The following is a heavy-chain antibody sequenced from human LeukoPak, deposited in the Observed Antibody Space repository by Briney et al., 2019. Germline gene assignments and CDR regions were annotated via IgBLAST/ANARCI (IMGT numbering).Heavy chain of an antibody. D-gene: IGHD3-22*01. CDR2: IKQDGSEK. V-gene: IGHV3-7*01. CDR3: AREGDDGSGYYLLGDY. Sequence: GGSLRLSCAASGFPFSSYWMIWVRQAPGRGVEWVANIKQDGSEKYYVHSVKGRFTISRDNAKNSLYLQMNSLGAEDTAVYYCAREGDDGSGYYLLGDYWGQGTLVTVSS. J-gene: IGHJ4*02. CDR1: GFPFSSYW.